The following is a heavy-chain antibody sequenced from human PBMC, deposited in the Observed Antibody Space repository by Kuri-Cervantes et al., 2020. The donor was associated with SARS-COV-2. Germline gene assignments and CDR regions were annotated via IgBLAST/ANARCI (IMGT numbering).Heavy chain of an antibody. CDR3: AALLWSAFDI. D-gene: IGHD2/OR15-2a*01. J-gene: IGHJ3*02. V-gene: IGHV3-21*01. CDR2: ISSSSSYI. Sequence: GGSLRLSCAASGFTFSSYSMNWVRQAPGKGLEWVSSISSSSSYIYYADSVKGRFTISRDNSKNTLYLQMNSLRAEDTAVYYCAALLWSAFDIWGQGTMVTVSS. CDR1: GFTFSSYS.